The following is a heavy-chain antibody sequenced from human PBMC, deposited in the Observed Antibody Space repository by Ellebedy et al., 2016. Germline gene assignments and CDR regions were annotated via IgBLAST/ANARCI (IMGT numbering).Heavy chain of an antibody. J-gene: IGHJ3*02. CDR3: ARESSGWRNDAFDI. D-gene: IGHD6-19*01. CDR1: GYSFRNYA. CDR2: INTGTGHT. Sequence: ASVKVSCKASGYSFRNYAMHWVRQAPGQRLEWMGWINTGTGHTEYSQNLEGRVTISTDTSARIVYMELSSLRSEDTAVYYCARESSGWRNDAFDIWGQGTMVTVSS. V-gene: IGHV1-3*04.